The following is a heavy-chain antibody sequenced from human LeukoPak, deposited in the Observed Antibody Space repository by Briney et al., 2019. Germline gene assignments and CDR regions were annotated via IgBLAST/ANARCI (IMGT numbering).Heavy chain of an antibody. CDR3: ARDGRGDYYDSSGRLDY. Sequence: GGSLRLSCAASGFTFSSYAMHWVCQAPGKGLEWVAVISYDGSNKYYADSVKGRFTISRDNSKNTLYLQMNSLRAEDTAVYYCARDGRGDYYDSSGRLDYWGQGTLVTVSS. J-gene: IGHJ4*02. D-gene: IGHD3-22*01. CDR2: ISYDGSNK. CDR1: GFTFSSYA. V-gene: IGHV3-30-3*01.